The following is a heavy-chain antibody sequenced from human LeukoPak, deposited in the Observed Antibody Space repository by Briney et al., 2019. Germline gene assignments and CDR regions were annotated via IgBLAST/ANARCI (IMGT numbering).Heavy chain of an antibody. Sequence: SVKVSCKASGGTFSSYTISWVRQAPGQGLEWMGRIIPILGIANYAQKFQGRVTITADKSTSTAYMELSSLRSEDTAVYYCAREGGDGDGDAFDIWGQGTMVTVSS. CDR3: AREGGDGDGDAFDI. CDR2: IIPILGIA. J-gene: IGHJ3*02. V-gene: IGHV1-69*04. CDR1: GGTFSSYT. D-gene: IGHD4-17*01.